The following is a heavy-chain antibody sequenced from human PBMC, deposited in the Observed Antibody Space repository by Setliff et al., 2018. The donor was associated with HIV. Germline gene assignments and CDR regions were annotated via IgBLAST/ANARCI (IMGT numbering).Heavy chain of an antibody. CDR3: ASELQGHSSSWPNH. Sequence: PSETLSLTCTVSAGSISSSNYYWGWIRQPPGKGLEWIGSIYYSFSGSTYYNPSLKSRVTISVDTSKNQFSLKLRSVTAADTAVYYCASELQGHSSSWPNHWGQGTLVTVSS. CDR2: IYYSFSGST. V-gene: IGHV4-39*07. J-gene: IGHJ5*02. CDR1: AGSISSSNYY. D-gene: IGHD6-13*01.